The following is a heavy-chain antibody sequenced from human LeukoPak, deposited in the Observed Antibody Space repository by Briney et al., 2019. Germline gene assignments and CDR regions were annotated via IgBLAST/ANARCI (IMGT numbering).Heavy chain of an antibody. V-gene: IGHV3-48*03. Sequence: PGGSLRLSCAASGFTFSSYEMNWVRQAPGKGLEWVSYISSSGSTIYYADSVKGRFTISRDNSKNTLYLQMNSLRAEDTAVYYCAKGPYNWNYYYYYMDVWGKGTTATVSS. J-gene: IGHJ6*03. CDR1: GFTFSSYE. CDR3: AKGPYNWNYYYYYMDV. CDR2: ISSSGSTI. D-gene: IGHD1-20*01.